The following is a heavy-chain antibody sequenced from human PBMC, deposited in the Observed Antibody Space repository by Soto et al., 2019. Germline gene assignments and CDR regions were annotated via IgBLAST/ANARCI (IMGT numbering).Heavy chain of an antibody. J-gene: IGHJ5*02. Sequence: QVQLQESGPGLVKPSETLSLTCTVSGGSVSGGSYYWTWIRQPPGKGLEWIGYIYSSGSTNYNPSRKSRVTISVDTSKNHFSLKLSSVTAADTAVYYCAREAAWGQGTLVTVSS. CDR1: GGSVSGGSYY. CDR3: AREAA. CDR2: IYSSGST. V-gene: IGHV4-61*03.